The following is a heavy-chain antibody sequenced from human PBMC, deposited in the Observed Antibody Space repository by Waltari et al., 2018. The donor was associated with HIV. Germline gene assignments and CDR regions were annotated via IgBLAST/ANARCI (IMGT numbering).Heavy chain of an antibody. CDR3: AKALWSGYYTPYYFDY. J-gene: IGHJ4*02. Sequence: QVQLVQSGAEVEKPGASVQVSCKASGYTFPSYGISWVRQAPGQGLEWMGWISAYNGHTNYAQKLQGRVTMTTDTSTSTAYMDLRSLRSDDTAFYYCAKALWSGYYTPYYFDYWGQGTLVTVSS. CDR1: GYTFPSYG. CDR2: ISAYNGHT. D-gene: IGHD3-3*01. V-gene: IGHV1-18*01.